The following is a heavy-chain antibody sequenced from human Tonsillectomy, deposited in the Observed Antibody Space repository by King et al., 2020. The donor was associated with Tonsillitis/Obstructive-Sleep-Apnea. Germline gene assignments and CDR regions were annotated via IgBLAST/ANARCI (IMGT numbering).Heavy chain of an antibody. D-gene: IGHD2-2*01. V-gene: IGHV3-73*01. CDR2: IRRKANSYAT. J-gene: IGHJ6*04. CDR1: GFTFSGST. CDR3: TGRPGYCSSTNCYAESGMDV. Sequence: GQLVQSGGGLVQPGGSLKLSCAASGFTFSGSTMHWVRQASGKGLEWVGRIRRKANSYATAYAASVKGRFTISREDSMNTAYLQMNSLKTEDTAVYYCTGRPGYCSSTNCYAESGMDVWGKGTTATVSS.